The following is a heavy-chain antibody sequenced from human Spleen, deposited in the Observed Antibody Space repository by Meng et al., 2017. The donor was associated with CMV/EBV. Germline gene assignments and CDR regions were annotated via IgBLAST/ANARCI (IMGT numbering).Heavy chain of an antibody. CDR1: GFTFSDYY. CDR2: ISSSGSTI. CDR3: AKVGTRRDFQH. J-gene: IGHJ1*01. Sequence: GESLKISCAASGFTFSDYYMSWIRQAPGKGLEWVSYISSSGSTIYYADSVKGRFTISRDNAKNSLYLQMNSLRAEDTAVYYCAKVGTRRDFQHWGQGTLVTVSS. V-gene: IGHV3-11*01.